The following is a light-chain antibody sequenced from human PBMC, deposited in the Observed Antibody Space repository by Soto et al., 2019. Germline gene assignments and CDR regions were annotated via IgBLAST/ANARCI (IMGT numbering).Light chain of an antibody. CDR3: QQRSNWPLT. Sequence: EIVMTQSPATLSVSPGDRATLSCRASQSVTSNLAWYQQKPGQAPRLLIYGASSRATGIPDRFSGSGSGTDFTLTISSLEPEDFAVYYCQQRSNWPLTFGGGTKVDIK. J-gene: IGKJ4*01. CDR2: GAS. CDR1: QSVTSN. V-gene: IGKV3-11*01.